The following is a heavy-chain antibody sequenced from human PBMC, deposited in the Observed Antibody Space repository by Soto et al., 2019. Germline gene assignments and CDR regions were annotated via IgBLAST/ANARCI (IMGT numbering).Heavy chain of an antibody. CDR1: GYTFTNYA. J-gene: IGHJ4*02. CDR3: ARVGAAAGPYYFDY. D-gene: IGHD6-13*01. CDR2: INAGNGNT. V-gene: IGHV1-3*01. Sequence: ASVKVSCKASGYTFTNYAMHWVRQAPGQRLEWMGWINAGNGNTKYSQKFQGRVTITRDTSASTAYMELSSLRSEDTAVYYCARVGAAAGPYYFDYWGQGTMGTVSS.